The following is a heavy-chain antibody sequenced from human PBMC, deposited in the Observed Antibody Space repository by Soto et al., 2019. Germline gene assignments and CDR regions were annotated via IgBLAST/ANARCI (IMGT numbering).Heavy chain of an antibody. Sequence: PGGSLRLSCAASGFTFSSYGMHWVRQAPGKGLEWVAVIWYDGSNKYYADSVKGRFTISRDNSKNTLYLQMNSLRAEDTAVYYCARVRKEVLWFGIRRSFDYWGQGTLVTVSS. CDR3: ARVRKEVLWFGIRRSFDY. CDR1: GFTFSSYG. D-gene: IGHD3-10*01. CDR2: IWYDGSNK. J-gene: IGHJ4*02. V-gene: IGHV3-33*01.